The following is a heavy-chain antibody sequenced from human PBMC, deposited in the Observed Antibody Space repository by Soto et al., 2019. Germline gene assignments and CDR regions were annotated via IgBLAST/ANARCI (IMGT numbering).Heavy chain of an antibody. CDR2: AGDT. J-gene: IGHJ4*02. CDR1: GFTFSSYD. CDR3: VRDDVGLGIDY. Sequence: PGGSLRLSCAASGFTFSSYDMHWVRQDTAGDTYYPGSVKGRFTISRDNAKNTVYLQMNSLRAEDTAVYYCVRDDVGLGIDYWGLGTLVTVSS. D-gene: IGHD1-26*01. V-gene: IGHV3-13*01.